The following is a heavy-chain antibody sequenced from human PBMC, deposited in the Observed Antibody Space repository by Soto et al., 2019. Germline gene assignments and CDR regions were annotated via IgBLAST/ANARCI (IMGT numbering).Heavy chain of an antibody. D-gene: IGHD3-16*02. V-gene: IGHV1-18*01. CDR3: ARDGITFGGVIVDHYYYYMDV. J-gene: IGHJ6*03. CDR1: GYTFTSYG. Sequence: GASVQVSCKAPGYTFTSYGISWVRQAPGQGLEWMGWISAYNGNTNYAQKLQGRVTMTTDTSTSTAYMELRSLRSDDTAVYYCARDGITFGGVIVDHYYYYMDVWGKGTTVTSP. CDR2: ISAYNGNT.